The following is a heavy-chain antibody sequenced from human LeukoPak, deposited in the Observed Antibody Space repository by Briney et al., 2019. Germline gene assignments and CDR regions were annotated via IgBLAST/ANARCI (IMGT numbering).Heavy chain of an antibody. Sequence: GESLQISFKGSGYSFTSYWIGWVRQMPGKGLGWMGIIYPGDSDTRYSLSFQGPVPVSADKSHSTAYLQWSSLKASASCMCYCATQYYGWGRGNWFGLWGQGTLVTVSS. CDR2: IYPGDSDT. V-gene: IGHV5-51*01. CDR3: ATQYYGWGRGNWFGL. J-gene: IGHJ5*02. CDR1: GYSFTSYW. D-gene: IGHD3-10*01.